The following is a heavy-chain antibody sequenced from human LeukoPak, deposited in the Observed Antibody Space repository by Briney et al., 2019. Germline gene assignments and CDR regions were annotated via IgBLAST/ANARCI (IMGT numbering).Heavy chain of an antibody. J-gene: IGHJ4*02. CDR2: ISYDDTNK. Sequence: GGSLRLSCVASGFTFTKYAMDWVRQAPGKGLEWVACISYDDTNKAYSDSAKGRFTVSRDTSNNTLYLQMNSLRAEDTGVYYCARDCSSATCYAAFDYWGQGTLVTVSS. CDR3: ARDCSSATCYAAFDY. D-gene: IGHD2-2*01. V-gene: IGHV3-30-3*01. CDR1: GFTFTKYA.